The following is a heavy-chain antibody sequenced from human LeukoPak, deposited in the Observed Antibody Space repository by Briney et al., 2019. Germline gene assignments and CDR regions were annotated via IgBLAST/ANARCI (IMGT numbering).Heavy chain of an antibody. Sequence: SETLSLTCTVSRGSISSYYWRCIRQPPGKGLEWIGYIYYSGSTNYNPSLTSRVTISVDTSKNQFSLKLSSVTAADTAVYYCARDLPPYYYDSSGYPDAFDIWGQGTMVTVSS. V-gene: IGHV4-59*01. D-gene: IGHD3-22*01. CDR1: RGSISSYY. J-gene: IGHJ3*02. CDR2: IYYSGST. CDR3: ARDLPPYYYDSSGYPDAFDI.